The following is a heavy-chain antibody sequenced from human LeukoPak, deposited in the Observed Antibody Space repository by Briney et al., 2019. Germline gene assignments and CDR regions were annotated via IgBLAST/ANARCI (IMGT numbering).Heavy chain of an antibody. CDR1: VGSISSYY. Sequence: PSETLSLTCTVSVGSISSYYWSWIRQPAGKGLEWIGRIYTSGSTNYNPSLKSRVTISVDKSKNQFSLKLSSVTAADTAVYYCARERGGSGWSAYYYYYMDVWGKGTTVTVSS. J-gene: IGHJ6*03. CDR2: IYTSGST. V-gene: IGHV4-4*07. CDR3: ARERGGSGWSAYYYYYMDV. D-gene: IGHD6-19*01.